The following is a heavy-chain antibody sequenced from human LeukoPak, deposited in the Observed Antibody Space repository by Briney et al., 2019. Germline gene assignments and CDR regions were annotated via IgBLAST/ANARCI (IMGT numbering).Heavy chain of an antibody. J-gene: IGHJ4*02. CDR3: ASLARRVTTILDY. CDR2: IYSGGST. V-gene: IGHV3-66*01. D-gene: IGHD2-21*02. Sequence: GGSLRLSCAASGFTVSSNYMSWVRQAPGKGLEWISVIYSGGSTYYADSVKGRFTISRDNSKNTLFLQMNNLRAEDTALYYCASLARRVTTILDYCGQGTLVTVSP. CDR1: GFTVSSNY.